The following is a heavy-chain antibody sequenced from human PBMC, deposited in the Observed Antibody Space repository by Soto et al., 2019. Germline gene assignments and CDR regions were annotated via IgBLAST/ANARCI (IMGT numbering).Heavy chain of an antibody. CDR1: GGSISSSSYY. D-gene: IGHD3-3*01. CDR2: IYYSGSA. J-gene: IGHJ6*02. Sequence: PSETLSLTCTVSGGSISSSSYYWGWIRQPPGKGLEWIGSIYYSGSAYYNPSLKSRVTISVDTSKNQFSLKLSSVTAADTAVYYCASTNGMDVWGQGTTVTVSS. CDR3: ASTNGMDV. V-gene: IGHV4-39*01.